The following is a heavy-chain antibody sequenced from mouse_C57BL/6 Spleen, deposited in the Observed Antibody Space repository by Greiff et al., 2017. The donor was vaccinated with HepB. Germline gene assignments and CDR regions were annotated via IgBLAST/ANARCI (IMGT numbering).Heavy chain of an antibody. CDR2: INPYNGGT. V-gene: IGHV1-19*01. Sequence: VQLKQSGPVLVKPGASVKMSCKASGYTFTDYYMNWVKQSHGKSLEWIGVINPYNGGTSYNQKFKGKATLTVDKSSSTAYMELNSLTSEDSAVYYCARSGYYGSSYWYFDVWGTGTTVTVSS. CDR3: ARSGYYGSSYWYFDV. D-gene: IGHD1-1*01. CDR1: GYTFTDYY. J-gene: IGHJ1*03.